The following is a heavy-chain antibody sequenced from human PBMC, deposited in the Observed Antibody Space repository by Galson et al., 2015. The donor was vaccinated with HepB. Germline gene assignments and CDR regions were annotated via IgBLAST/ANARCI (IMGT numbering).Heavy chain of an antibody. CDR3: ASSSDPTRNLHFDL. D-gene: IGHD6-19*01. J-gene: IGHJ2*01. Sequence: SLRLSCAASGLIVSNNYMTWVRQAPGKGLEWVSLIYGGGDTTYADSVRGRFTISRDISKSTLYVQMTSLTTEDTAVYYCASSSDPTRNLHFDLWGRGTLVSVSA. CDR1: GLIVSNNY. V-gene: IGHV3-66*02. CDR2: IYGGGDT.